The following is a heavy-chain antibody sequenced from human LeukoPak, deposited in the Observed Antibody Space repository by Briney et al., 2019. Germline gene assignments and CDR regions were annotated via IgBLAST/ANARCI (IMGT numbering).Heavy chain of an antibody. D-gene: IGHD3-22*01. Sequence: VASVKVSCKASGYTFTGYYMHWVRQAPGQGLEWMGWINPNSGGTNYAQKFQGRVSMTSDTSISTAYMELSRLRSDDTAVYYCARDEGYYDSSGSDYWGQGTLVTVSS. V-gene: IGHV1-2*02. J-gene: IGHJ4*02. CDR1: GYTFTGYY. CDR3: ARDEGYYDSSGSDY. CDR2: INPNSGGT.